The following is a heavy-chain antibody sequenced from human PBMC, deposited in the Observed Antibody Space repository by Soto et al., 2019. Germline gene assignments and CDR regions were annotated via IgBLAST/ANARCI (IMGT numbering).Heavy chain of an antibody. J-gene: IGHJ6*02. CDR1: GGTFSSYA. D-gene: IGHD6-6*01. CDR3: ARASSSSSEEKYYYGMDV. V-gene: IGHV1-69*01. CDR2: IILIFGTA. Sequence: QVQLVQSGAEVKKPGSSVKVSCKASGGTFSSYAISWVRQAPGQGLEWMGGIILIFGTANYAQKFQGRVTITADESTSTAYMELSSLRSEDTAVYYCARASSSSSEEKYYYGMDVWGQGTTVTVSS.